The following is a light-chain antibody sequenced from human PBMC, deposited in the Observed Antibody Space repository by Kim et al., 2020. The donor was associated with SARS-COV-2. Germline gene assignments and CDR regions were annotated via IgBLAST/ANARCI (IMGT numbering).Light chain of an antibody. CDR1: SSDVGSYNL. V-gene: IGLV2-23*01. J-gene: IGLJ2*01. CDR3: CSYAGSNVV. CDR2: EGS. Sequence: PGQSITISCAGTSSDVGSYNLVSWYQQHPGKAPKLMIYEGSKRPSGVSNRFSGSKSGNTASLTISGLQAEDEADYYCCSYAGSNVVFGGGTQLTVL.